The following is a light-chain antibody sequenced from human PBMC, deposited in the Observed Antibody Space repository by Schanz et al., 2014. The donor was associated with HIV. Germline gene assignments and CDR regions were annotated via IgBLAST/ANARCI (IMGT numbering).Light chain of an antibody. CDR1: SRDIGSYNF. Sequence: QSALTQPPSASGSPGQSVTISCTGTSRDIGSYNFVSWYQHHPAEPPKLIIYEVNKRPSGVPNRFSGSKSGNTASLTISGLQAEDEADYYCCSYTIINTPVLFGGGTKLTVL. CDR2: EVN. CDR3: CSYTIINTPVL. V-gene: IGLV2-8*01. J-gene: IGLJ2*01.